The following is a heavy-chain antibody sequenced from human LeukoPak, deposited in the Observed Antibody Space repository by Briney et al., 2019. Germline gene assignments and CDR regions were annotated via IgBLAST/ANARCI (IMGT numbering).Heavy chain of an antibody. CDR1: GYTFTSYG. D-gene: IGHD5-12*01. J-gene: IGHJ4*02. CDR3: ARDYGDIVATIGGFDY. V-gene: IGHV1-18*01. CDR2: ISAYNGNT. Sequence: ASVKVSCKASGYTFTSYGISWVRQAPGQGLEWMGWISAYNGNTNYAQKLQGRVTMTTDTSTSTAYMELRSLRSDDTAVYYCARDYGDIVATIGGFDYWGQGTLVTVSS.